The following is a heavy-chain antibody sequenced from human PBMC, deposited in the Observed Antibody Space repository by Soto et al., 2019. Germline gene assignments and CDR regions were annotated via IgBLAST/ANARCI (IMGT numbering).Heavy chain of an antibody. CDR3: SLGYCSDTSCSDYYYYYMDV. J-gene: IGHJ6*03. CDR2: ISSTSSYI. Sequence: EVQLVESGGGLIKPGESLRLSCAASGFTFSTYSMNWVRQAPGKGLEWVSSISSTSSYIYYADSMKGRFTISRDNAKNSLYLQMNSLRVEDTAVYYCSLGYCSDTSCSDYYYYYMDVWGKGTTVTVSS. D-gene: IGHD2-2*01. CDR1: GFTFSTYS. V-gene: IGHV3-21*01.